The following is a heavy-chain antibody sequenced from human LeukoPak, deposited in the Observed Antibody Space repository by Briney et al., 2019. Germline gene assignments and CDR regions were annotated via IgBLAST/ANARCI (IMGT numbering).Heavy chain of an antibody. CDR2: IYYSGTT. Sequence: SETLSLTCAVSGGSISSSNWWSWVRQPPGKGPEWIGSIYYSGTTYPNPSLKSRVTISVDTSKNQFSLKLSSVTAADTAVYYCARQPKSCAPGIFITGKACWFDPWGQGTLVTVSP. CDR3: ARQPKSCAPGIFITGKACWFDP. J-gene: IGHJ5*02. V-gene: IGHV4-39*01. CDR1: GGSISSSNW. D-gene: IGHD3-10*01.